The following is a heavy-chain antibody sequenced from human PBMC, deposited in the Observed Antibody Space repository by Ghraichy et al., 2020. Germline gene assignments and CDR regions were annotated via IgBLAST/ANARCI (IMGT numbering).Heavy chain of an antibody. D-gene: IGHD6-19*01. CDR1: GFTFSSYW. Sequence: GGSLRLSCAASGFTFSSYWMSWVRQAPGKGLEWVANIKQDGSEKYYVDSVKGRFTISRDNAKNSLYLQMNSLRAEDTAVYYCARGRSSSGWYHRGYDYWGQGTLVTVSS. CDR3: ARGRSSSGWYHRGYDY. V-gene: IGHV3-7*01. J-gene: IGHJ4*02. CDR2: IKQDGSEK.